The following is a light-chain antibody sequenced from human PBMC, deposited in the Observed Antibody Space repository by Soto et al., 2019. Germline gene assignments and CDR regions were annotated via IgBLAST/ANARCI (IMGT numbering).Light chain of an antibody. Sequence: EIVLTQSPGTLSLSPGERASLFCRASQSVRSSSLAWYQQKRGQPPRLLIYGASSRATGIPDRFSGRWSGTDFAPNISRTETEEFAVDFFHQYGDSPDTDRLTFGQGTKVEIK. CDR3: HQYGDSPDTDRLT. CDR1: QSVRSSS. J-gene: IGKJ1*01. V-gene: IGKV3-20*01. CDR2: GAS.